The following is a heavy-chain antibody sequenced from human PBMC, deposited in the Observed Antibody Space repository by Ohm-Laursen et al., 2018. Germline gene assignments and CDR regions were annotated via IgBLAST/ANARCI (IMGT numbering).Heavy chain of an antibody. CDR3: AVAGGYSSGWYPYYFDY. Sequence: GVSVKVSCKASGFTFTSSAMQWVRQARGQRLEWIGWIVVGSGNTNYAQKFQERVTITRDMSTSTAYMELSSLRSEDTAVYYCAVAGGYSSGWYPYYFDYWGQGTLVTVSS. J-gene: IGHJ4*02. V-gene: IGHV1-58*02. D-gene: IGHD6-19*01. CDR2: IVVGSGNT. CDR1: GFTFTSSA.